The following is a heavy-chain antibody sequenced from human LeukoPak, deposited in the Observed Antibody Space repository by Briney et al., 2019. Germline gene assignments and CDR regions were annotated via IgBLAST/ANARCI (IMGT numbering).Heavy chain of an antibody. CDR2: IKEDGTEK. D-gene: IGHD3/OR15-3a*01. J-gene: IGHJ4*02. CDR1: KFTFTNYG. Sequence: GGSLRLSCVASKFTFTNYGMTWIRKAPGKGLEWVANIKEDGTEKHYADSVKGRLTISRGNTENSVYLEMNGLRVEDTAVYFCAGGEGWTAEDWGQGTQVTVSS. CDR3: AGGEGWTAED. V-gene: IGHV3-7*03.